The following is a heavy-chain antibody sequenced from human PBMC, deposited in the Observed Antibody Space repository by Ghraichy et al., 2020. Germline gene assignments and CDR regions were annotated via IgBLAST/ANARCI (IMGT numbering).Heavy chain of an antibody. CDR1: GFTFSSYS. J-gene: IGHJ4*02. CDR3: ARDFGEGWELLY. CDR2: ISSSSSYI. Sequence: GGSLRLSCAASGFTFSSYSMNWVHQAPGKGLEWVSSISSSSSYIYYADSVKGRFTISRDNAKNSLYLQMNSLRAEDTAVYYCARDFGEGWELLYWGQGTLVTVSS. V-gene: IGHV3-21*01. D-gene: IGHD1-26*01.